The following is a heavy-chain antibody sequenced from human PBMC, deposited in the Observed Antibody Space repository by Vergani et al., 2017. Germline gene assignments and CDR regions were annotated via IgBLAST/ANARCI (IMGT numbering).Heavy chain of an antibody. D-gene: IGHD2-15*01. J-gene: IGHJ4*02. V-gene: IGHV3-33*01. CDR3: ARDQCSGGSCAFDY. Sequence: VQLVESGGGLVQPGGSLRLSCAASGFTFSSYGMHWVRQAPGKGLEWVAVIWYDGSNKYYADSVKGRFTISRDNSKNTLYLQMNSLRAEDTAVYYCARDQCSGGSCAFDYWGQGTLVTVSS. CDR2: IWYDGSNK. CDR1: GFTFSSYG.